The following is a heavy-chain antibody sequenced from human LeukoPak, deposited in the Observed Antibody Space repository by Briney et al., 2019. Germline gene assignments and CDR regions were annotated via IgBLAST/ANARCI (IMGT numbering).Heavy chain of an antibody. D-gene: IGHD6-13*01. Sequence: GGALRLSCAAPGFTFSIYAMSWVRQAPGKGLEWVSSIVGGGTYTYYADSVKGRFTISRNNFKNTMYLPMNSMRAEDTAVYFCAKDIGYSDWALDYWGRGTLVT. J-gene: IGHJ4*02. CDR3: AKDIGYSDWALDY. CDR1: GFTFSIYA. V-gene: IGHV3-23*01. CDR2: IVGGGTYT.